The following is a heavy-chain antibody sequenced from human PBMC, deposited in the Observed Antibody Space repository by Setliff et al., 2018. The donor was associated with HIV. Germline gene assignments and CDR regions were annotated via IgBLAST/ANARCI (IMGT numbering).Heavy chain of an antibody. D-gene: IGHD1-1*01. J-gene: IGHJ3*02. Sequence: SGESLNISCKGSGYSFTSYWIGWVCQMPGKGLEWMGIIYPGDSDTRYSPSSQGQVTISADKSISTAYLQWSSLKASDTAMYYCARYPNWNDLDDAFDIWGQGTMVTVSS. CDR1: GYSFTSYW. CDR2: IYPGDSDT. CDR3: ARYPNWNDLDDAFDI. V-gene: IGHV5-51*01.